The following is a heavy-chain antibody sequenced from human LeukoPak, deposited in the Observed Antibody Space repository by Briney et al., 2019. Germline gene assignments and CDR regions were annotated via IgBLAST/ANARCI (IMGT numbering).Heavy chain of an antibody. V-gene: IGHV4-34*01. D-gene: IGHD3-22*01. CDR1: GGSFSGYY. J-gene: IGHJ4*02. CDR3: VTYYFDSSGPKKNY. CDR2: INHSGST. Sequence: SETLSLTCAVYGGSFSGYYWGWIRQPPGKGLEWVGEINHSGSTNYNPSLKSRVTISVDTSKKQFSLKLSSVTAADTAVYYCVTYYFDSSGPKKNYWGQGTLGTVSS.